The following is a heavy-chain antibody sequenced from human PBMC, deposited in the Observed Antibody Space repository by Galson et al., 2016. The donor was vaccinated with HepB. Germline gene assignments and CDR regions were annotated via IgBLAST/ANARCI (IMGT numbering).Heavy chain of an antibody. CDR2: IIPMFGTV. V-gene: IGHV1-69*01. J-gene: IGHJ4*02. Sequence: SCKASGGTFSISWVRQAPGQGLEWMGGIIPMFGTVKYAQKFQGRVTITADESTSTAYMELSGLRSEDTAVYYCARALDCTNGVCYRLDYWGQGTLVTVS. D-gene: IGHD2-8*01. CDR1: GGTFS. CDR3: ARALDCTNGVCYRLDY.